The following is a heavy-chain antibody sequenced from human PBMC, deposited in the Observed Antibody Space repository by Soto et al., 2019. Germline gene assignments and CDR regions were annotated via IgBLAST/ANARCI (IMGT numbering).Heavy chain of an antibody. D-gene: IGHD3-10*01. V-gene: IGHV3-33*01. CDR2: IWYDGSNK. CDR1: GFTFSSYG. CDR3: ARDSTYYYGSGSDNNWFDP. J-gene: IGHJ5*02. Sequence: GGSLRLSCAASGFTFSSYGMHWVRQAPGKGLEWVAVIWYDGSNKYYADSVKGRFTISRDNSKNTLYLQMNSLRAEDTAVYYCARDSTYYYGSGSDNNWFDPWGQGTLVTVSS.